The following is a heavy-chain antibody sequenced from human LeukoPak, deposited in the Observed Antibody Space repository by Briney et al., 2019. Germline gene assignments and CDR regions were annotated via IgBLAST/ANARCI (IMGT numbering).Heavy chain of an antibody. CDR2: INPNSGGT. D-gene: IGHD4-17*01. V-gene: IGHV1-2*02. CDR3: ARAAHYGDYALVKYYFDY. Sequence: ASVKVSCKTSGYTFTGYYMHWVRQAPGQGLEWMGWINPNSGGTNYAQEFQGRVTMTRDTSISTAYMELSRLRSDDTALYYCARAAHYGDYALVKYYFDYWGQGTLVTVSS. J-gene: IGHJ4*02. CDR1: GYTFTGYY.